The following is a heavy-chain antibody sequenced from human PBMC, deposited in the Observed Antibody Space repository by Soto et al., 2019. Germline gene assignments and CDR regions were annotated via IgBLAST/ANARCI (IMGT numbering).Heavy chain of an antibody. J-gene: IGHJ5*02. Sequence: QVKLVQSAAEVQEPGASVKVSCKASGYTFSTYAMHWARQAPGQRLEWMGWIHCGNGDTKYSQKVHDRVTLSRDASASTDYMELTSLRSADTSVYYCASHSFGGHSLDTWGQGTLVTVSS. CDR3: ASHSFGGHSLDT. CDR2: IHCGNGDT. D-gene: IGHD3-16*01. CDR1: GYTFSTYA. V-gene: IGHV1-3*01.